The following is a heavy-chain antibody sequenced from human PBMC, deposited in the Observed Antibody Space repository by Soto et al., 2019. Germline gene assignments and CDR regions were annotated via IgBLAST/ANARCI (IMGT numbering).Heavy chain of an antibody. D-gene: IGHD1-1*01. J-gene: IGHJ5*01. CDR3: ARIAVMLRVGTSPKVLYNYIDS. Sequence: ASVKVSCKASGYTFTKYGIAWVRQAPGQGLEWMGWISPYNGNTVYAQKVEGRVTMTTDTSTTTAYMELKSLRSDDTALYYCARIAVMLRVGTSPKVLYNYIDSWGQGTLVTVSS. V-gene: IGHV1-18*01. CDR2: ISPYNGNT. CDR1: GYTFTKYG.